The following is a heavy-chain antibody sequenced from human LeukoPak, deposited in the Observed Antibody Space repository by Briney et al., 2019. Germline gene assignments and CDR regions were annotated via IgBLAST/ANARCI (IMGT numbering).Heavy chain of an antibody. Sequence: GASVKVSCKVSGYTLTELSMHWVRQAPGKGLEWMGGFDPEDGETIYAQKFQGGVTMTEDTSTDTAYMELSSLRSEDTAVYYCATNSRGLAGGDAFDIWGQGTMVTVSS. J-gene: IGHJ3*02. D-gene: IGHD3-10*01. CDR2: FDPEDGET. V-gene: IGHV1-24*01. CDR1: GYTLTELS. CDR3: ATNSRGLAGGDAFDI.